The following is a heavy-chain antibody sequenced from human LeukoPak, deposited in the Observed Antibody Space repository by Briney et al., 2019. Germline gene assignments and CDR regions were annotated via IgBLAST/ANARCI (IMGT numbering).Heavy chain of an antibody. CDR2: IYSRST. CDR1: GFSVSSTY. V-gene: IGHV3-66*01. CDR3: ARDRGRVPTTGSAFDI. Sequence: QAGGSLRLSCAASGFSVSSTYMSWVRQAPGKGLEWVAIIYSRSTYYADSVRGRFTISRDSSKNTLSLEVNSLRVEDTAVYYCARDRGRVPTTGSAFDIWGRGTMVTVSS. D-gene: IGHD1-14*01. J-gene: IGHJ3*02.